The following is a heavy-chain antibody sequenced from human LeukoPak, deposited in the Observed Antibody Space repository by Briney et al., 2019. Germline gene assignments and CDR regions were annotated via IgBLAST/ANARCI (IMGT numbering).Heavy chain of an antibody. CDR2: ISGSGGST. Sequence: QPGGSLRLSCAASGFTFSSHAMGWVRQAPGKGLEWVSAISGSGGSTYYADSVKGRFTISRDNSKNTLYLQMNSLRAEDTAVYYCAKDWRIHIVVVTATYFDYWGQGTLVTVSS. CDR1: GFTFSSHA. J-gene: IGHJ4*02. D-gene: IGHD2-21*02. CDR3: AKDWRIHIVVVTATYFDY. V-gene: IGHV3-23*01.